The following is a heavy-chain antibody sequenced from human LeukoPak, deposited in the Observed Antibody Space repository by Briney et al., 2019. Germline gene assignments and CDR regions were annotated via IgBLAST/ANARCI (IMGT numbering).Heavy chain of an antibody. CDR3: AKGRGAYCSSTSCALFDN. D-gene: IGHD2-2*01. V-gene: IGHV3-9*01. CDR2: ISGNSGSI. J-gene: IGHJ4*01. Sequence: GRSLRLSCAASGFTFDDYAMHWVRQAPGKGLEWVSGISGNSGSICYADSVKGRFTLSRDNAKNSLYLQMNSLRAEDTALYYCAKGRGAYCSSTSCALFDNWGQGTLVTVSS. CDR1: GFTFDDYA.